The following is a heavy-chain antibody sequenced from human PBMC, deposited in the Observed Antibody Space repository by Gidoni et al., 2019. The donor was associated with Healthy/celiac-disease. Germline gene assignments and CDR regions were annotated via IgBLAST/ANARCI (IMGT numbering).Heavy chain of an antibody. J-gene: IGHJ4*02. CDR1: GFTVSSNY. CDR2: IYSGGST. CDR3: AREGDYYDSSGYPGFDY. D-gene: IGHD3-22*01. Sequence: EVQLVESGGGLIQPGGSLRLSCAASGFTVSSNYMSWVRQAPGKGLEWVSVIYSGGSTYYADSVKGRFTISRDNSKNTLYLQMNSLRAEDTAVYYCAREGDYYDSSGYPGFDYWGQGTLVTVSS. V-gene: IGHV3-53*01.